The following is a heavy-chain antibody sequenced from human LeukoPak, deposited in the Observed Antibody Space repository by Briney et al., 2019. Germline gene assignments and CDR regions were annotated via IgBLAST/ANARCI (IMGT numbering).Heavy chain of an antibody. CDR2: IYYSGST. CDR1: GGSISSSSYY. V-gene: IGHV4-39*01. CDR3: ARVKLRRQDCSSTSCYTGWGMGWFDP. J-gene: IGHJ5*02. Sequence: PSETLSLTCTVSGGSISSSSYYWGRIRQPPGKGLEWIGSIYYSGSTYYNPSLKSRVTISVDTSKNQFSLKLSSVTAADTAVYYCARVKLRRQDCSSTSCYTGWGMGWFDPWGQGTLVTASS. D-gene: IGHD2-2*02.